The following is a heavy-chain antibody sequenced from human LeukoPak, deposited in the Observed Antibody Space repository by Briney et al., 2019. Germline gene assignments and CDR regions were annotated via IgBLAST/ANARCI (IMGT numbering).Heavy chain of an antibody. Sequence: ASVKVSCKASGGTFSSYTISWVRQAPGQGLEWMGWIDHRNDNTNYAQSFQGRVTITRDTSTSTAYMELRSLTSDDTAIYYCARDRSNSDYWGQGTLVTVSS. J-gene: IGHJ4*02. CDR2: IDHRNDNT. CDR3: ARDRSNSDY. V-gene: IGHV1-18*01. CDR1: GGTFSSYT. D-gene: IGHD1-26*01.